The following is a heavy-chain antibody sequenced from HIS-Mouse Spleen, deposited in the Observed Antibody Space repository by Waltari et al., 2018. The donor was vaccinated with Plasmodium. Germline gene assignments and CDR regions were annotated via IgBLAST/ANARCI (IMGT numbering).Heavy chain of an antibody. CDR3: ARESSSSWYFDY. CDR1: GFTFGSYS. Sequence: EVQLVESGGGLVKPGWSLRLSCAASGFTFGSYSMNWVRQAPGKGLEWVSSISSSSSYIYYADSVKGRFTISRDNAKNSLYLQMNSLRAEDTAVYYCARESSSSWYFDYWGQGTLVTVSS. CDR2: ISSSSSYI. V-gene: IGHV3-21*01. D-gene: IGHD6-13*01. J-gene: IGHJ4*02.